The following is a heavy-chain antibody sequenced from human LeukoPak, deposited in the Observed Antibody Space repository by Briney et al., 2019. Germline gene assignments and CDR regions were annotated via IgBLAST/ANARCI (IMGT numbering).Heavy chain of an antibody. D-gene: IGHD2-8*01. CDR1: GGTFSSCA. V-gene: IGHV1-69*13. CDR3: ARARAGDSGYCTNGVCYKPYYFDY. J-gene: IGHJ4*02. CDR2: IIPIFGTA. Sequence: SVKVSCKASGGTFSSCAISWVRQAPGQGLEWMGGIIPIFGTANYAQKFQGRVTITADESTSTAYMELSSLRSEDTAVYYCARARAGDSGYCTNGVCYKPYYFDYWGQGTLVTVSS.